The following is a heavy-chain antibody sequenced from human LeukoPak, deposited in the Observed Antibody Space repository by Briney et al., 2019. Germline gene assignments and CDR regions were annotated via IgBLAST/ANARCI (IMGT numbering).Heavy chain of an antibody. D-gene: IGHD3-22*01. CDR2: INHSGST. J-gene: IGHJ4*02. CDR1: GGSFSGYY. V-gene: IGHV4-34*01. Sequence: SETLSLTCAVYGGSFSGYYWSWIRQPPGKGLEWIGEINHSGSTNYNPSLKSRVTISVDTSKNQFSLKLSSMTAADTAVYYCARAYYDSSGYYPYKIDYWGQGTLVTVSS. CDR3: ARAYYDSSGYYPYKIDY.